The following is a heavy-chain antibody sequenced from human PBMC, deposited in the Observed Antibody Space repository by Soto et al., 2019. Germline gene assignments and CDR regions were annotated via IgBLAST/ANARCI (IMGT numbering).Heavy chain of an antibody. CDR2: INPNSGGT. CDR3: ARSGSRKDAFDI. J-gene: IGHJ3*02. CDR1: GYTFTGYY. Sequence: GASVKVSCKASGYTFTGYYMHWVRQAPGQGLEWMGWINPNSGGTNYAQKFQGWVTMTRDTSISTAYMELSRLRYDDTAVYYCARSGSRKDAFDICRPGPMVTVSS. D-gene: IGHD3-10*01. V-gene: IGHV1-2*04.